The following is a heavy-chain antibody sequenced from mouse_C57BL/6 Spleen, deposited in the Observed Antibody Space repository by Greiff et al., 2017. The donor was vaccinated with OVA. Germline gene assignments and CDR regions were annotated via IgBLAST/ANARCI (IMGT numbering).Heavy chain of an antibody. CDR2: ISSGSSTI. Sequence: EVMLVESGGGLVKPGGSLKLSCAASGFTFSDYGMHWVRQAPEKGLEWVAYISSGSSTIYYADTVKGRFTISRDNAKNTLFLQMTSLRSEDTAMYYCARRDYDGWNFDYWGQGTTLTVSS. D-gene: IGHD2-4*01. CDR1: GFTFSDYG. J-gene: IGHJ2*01. CDR3: ARRDYDGWNFDY. V-gene: IGHV5-17*01.